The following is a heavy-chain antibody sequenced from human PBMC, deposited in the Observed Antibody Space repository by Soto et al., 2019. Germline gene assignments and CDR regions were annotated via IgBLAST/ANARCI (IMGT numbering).Heavy chain of an antibody. J-gene: IGHJ4*02. CDR2: ISGSGANT. Sequence: PGGSLRLSCAASGFSISSDAMSWVRQAPGKGLEWVSGISGSGANTNYADSVKVRFAISIDNSENTLYLQLSSLRAEDTTVYYGAKRQSGNFVPFDSWCQGTLVTVSS. CDR3: AKRQSGNFVPFDS. D-gene: IGHD2-21*02. V-gene: IGHV3-23*01. CDR1: GFSISSDA.